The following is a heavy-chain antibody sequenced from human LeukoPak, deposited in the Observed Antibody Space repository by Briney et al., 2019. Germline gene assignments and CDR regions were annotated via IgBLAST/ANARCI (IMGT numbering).Heavy chain of an antibody. D-gene: IGHD4-17*01. Sequence: PGGSLTLSCAASGFTFSSCAMHWARQAPGKGLEWVAYIGYDGNNKYYADSVKGRFTISRDNSKNTLYLQMNSLTTEDTAVYYCVKDFWLDYGDWGGQGTLVTVSS. CDR3: VKDFWLDYGDW. J-gene: IGHJ4*02. V-gene: IGHV3-30*02. CDR1: GFTFSSCA. CDR2: IGYDGNNK.